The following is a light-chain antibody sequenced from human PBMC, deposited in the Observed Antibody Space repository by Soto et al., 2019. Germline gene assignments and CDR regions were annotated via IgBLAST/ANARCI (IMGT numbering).Light chain of an antibody. CDR2: KTS. V-gene: IGKV1-5*03. J-gene: IGKJ2*03. CDR1: QSTTDW. CDR3: QQYNPYSYS. Sequence: DIQMTQSPSTLSASIGDRVTITCRASQSTTDWLAWYQQKPGKAPKLLIYKTSSLETGVPSRFSGSGSGTEFTLTISSLQPEDFATYYCQQYNPYSYSFGQGTKLEIK.